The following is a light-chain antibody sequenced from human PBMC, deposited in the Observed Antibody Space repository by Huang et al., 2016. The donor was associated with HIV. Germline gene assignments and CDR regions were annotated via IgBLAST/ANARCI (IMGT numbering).Light chain of an antibody. CDR2: GAS. CDR3: QQYNNWPTWT. CDR1: QGVSSN. Sequence: EIVMTQSPATLSVSPGESATLSCRASQGVSSNLAWYQQKPGRAPRLLSFGASTRAAGIPARFSGSGSGTEFTLTISSLQSEDFAVYFCQQYNNWPTWTFGQGTKVEI. J-gene: IGKJ1*01. V-gene: IGKV3-15*01.